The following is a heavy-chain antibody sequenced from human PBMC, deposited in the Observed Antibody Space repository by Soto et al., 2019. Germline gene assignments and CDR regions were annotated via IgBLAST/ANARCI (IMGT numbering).Heavy chain of an antibody. V-gene: IGHV3-23*01. CDR1: GFTFSNYA. CDR3: VKDFRGGYDWTHD. D-gene: IGHD5-12*01. CDR2: IRGSGGPT. J-gene: IGHJ4*02. Sequence: EVQLLESGGDLVQPGGSLRLSCAASGFTFSNYAMSWVRQAPGQGLEWVSLIRGSGGPTNYADSVKGRFTVSRDNSKNMLFLQMNSPRVEDTAVYYCVKDFRGGYDWTHDWGQGTLVTVSS.